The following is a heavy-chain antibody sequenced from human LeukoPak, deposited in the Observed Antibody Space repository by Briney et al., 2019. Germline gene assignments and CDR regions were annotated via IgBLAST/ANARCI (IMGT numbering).Heavy chain of an antibody. V-gene: IGHV4-59*01. CDR1: GGSISSYY. J-gene: IGHJ4*02. Sequence: SETLSLTCNVSGGSISSYYWTWIRQPPGKGLEWMGYIYYTGSTDYNPSLKSRVTISVDTSKNQFSLKMSPVIAADTAVYYCARVGTSGYHFFVDYWGQGILVTVSS. CDR2: IYYTGST. CDR3: ARVGTSGYHFFVDY. D-gene: IGHD3-22*01.